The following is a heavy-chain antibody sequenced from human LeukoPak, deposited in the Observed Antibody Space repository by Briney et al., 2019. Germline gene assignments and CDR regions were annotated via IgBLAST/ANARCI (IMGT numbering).Heavy chain of an antibody. Sequence: PGGSLRLSCTASGFTFGDYGLSWFRQAPGQGLEWISFIRSKTYGGITQYAASVKGRFNISRDDSKSIAYLQMNSLKTEDTAVYYCTRVDYGGAPRRDCWGQGTLVTVSS. V-gene: IGHV3-49*03. CDR2: IRSKTYGGIT. CDR1: GFTFGDYG. CDR3: TRVDYGGAPRRDC. D-gene: IGHD4-23*01. J-gene: IGHJ4*02.